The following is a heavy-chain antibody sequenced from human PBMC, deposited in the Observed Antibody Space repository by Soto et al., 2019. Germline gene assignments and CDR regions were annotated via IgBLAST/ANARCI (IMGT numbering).Heavy chain of an antibody. CDR1: GFTFSDYY. Sequence: GGSLRLSCAASGFTFSDYYMSWIRQAPGKGLEWVSYISSSGSTIYYADSVKGRFTISRDNAKNSLYLQMNSLRAEDTAVYYCAREYYDILTGYYNPDYWGQGTLVTVSS. CDR2: ISSSGSTI. V-gene: IGHV3-11*01. CDR3: AREYYDILTGYYNPDY. D-gene: IGHD3-9*01. J-gene: IGHJ4*02.